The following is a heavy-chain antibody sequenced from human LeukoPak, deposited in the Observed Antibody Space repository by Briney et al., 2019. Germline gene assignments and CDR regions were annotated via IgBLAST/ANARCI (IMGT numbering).Heavy chain of an antibody. V-gene: IGHV3-53*01. J-gene: IGHJ4*02. CDR1: GRTLSSNY. CDR3: ARDLGPSCSVVGGSPIGGYSN. CDR2: IYNGGST. D-gene: IGHD2-15*01. Sequence: GGSLRLSCAVSGRTLSSNYMSWVRQPPGKGLEWVSVIYNGGSTYYADSVKGRFPLSRDNSKNTLYLQINGLRAEDAAVYYCARDLGPSCSVVGGSPIGGYSNGGQGTRVTVSS.